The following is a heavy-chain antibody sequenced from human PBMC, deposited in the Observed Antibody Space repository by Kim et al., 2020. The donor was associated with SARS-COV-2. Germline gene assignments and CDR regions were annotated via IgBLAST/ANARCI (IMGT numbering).Heavy chain of an antibody. CDR3: SSLSTDQGEDELVSELYYYYCGVDV. Sequence: SETLSLTCAVYGGSFSGCSCSWVRQPPGQGLEWIGEINQSCTTNYNPSPKRRGTISVYTSKNQISLKLSPLTAAATAGYYCSSLSTDQGEDELVSELYYYYCGVDVRGAGAPVTVSS. D-gene: IGHD3-16*01. CDR2: INQSCTT. CDR1: GGSFSGCS. J-gene: IGHJ6*04. V-gene: IGHV4-34*01.